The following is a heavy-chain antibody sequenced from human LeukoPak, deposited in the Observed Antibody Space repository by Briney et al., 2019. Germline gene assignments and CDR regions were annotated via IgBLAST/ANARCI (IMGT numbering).Heavy chain of an antibody. CDR1: GLTFSSYA. Sequence: GGSLRLSCAASGLTFSSYAMSWVRQAPGKGLEWVSAISGTGGSTYYADSVKGRFTISRDNSKNTLYLQMNSLRAEDTAVYYCAKDLTPRDSRSWYTDAFDIWGLGTMVTVSS. J-gene: IGHJ3*02. D-gene: IGHD6-13*01. V-gene: IGHV3-23*01. CDR2: ISGTGGST. CDR3: AKDLTPRDSRSWYTDAFDI.